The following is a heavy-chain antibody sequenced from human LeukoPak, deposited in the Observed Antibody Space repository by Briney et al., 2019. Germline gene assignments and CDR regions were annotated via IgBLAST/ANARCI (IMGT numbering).Heavy chain of an antibody. CDR1: GFTFSNYW. Sequence: PGGSLRLSCAASGFTFSNYWMTWVRRAPGKGLEWVANIRRDGSETHYVDSVMGRFTISRDNAKNSLYLQMNSLRAEDTAVYYCARTTEAHSWQTRYYSYYMDVWGKGTTVTVSS. CDR3: ARTTEAHSWQTRYYSYYMDV. J-gene: IGHJ6*03. D-gene: IGHD6-13*01. V-gene: IGHV3-7*01. CDR2: IRRDGSET.